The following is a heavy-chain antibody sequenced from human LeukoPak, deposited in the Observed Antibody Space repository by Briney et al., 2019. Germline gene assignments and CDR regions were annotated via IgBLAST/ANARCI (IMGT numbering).Heavy chain of an antibody. CDR1: GFSFSTYV. CDR3: AKDSGGTYFYYYYYTDV. Sequence: GGSLRLSCAASGFSFSTYVMSWVRQAPGKGLEWVSAISAGGATIYYADSVKGRFTVSRDNSKNTLYLHMNSLRAEDTAIYYCAKDSGGTYFYYYYYTDVWGKGTTVTVSS. D-gene: IGHD1-26*01. J-gene: IGHJ6*03. V-gene: IGHV3-23*01. CDR2: ISAGGATI.